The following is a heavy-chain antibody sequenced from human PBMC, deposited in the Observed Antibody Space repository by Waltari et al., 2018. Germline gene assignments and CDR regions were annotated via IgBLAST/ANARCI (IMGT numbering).Heavy chain of an antibody. Sequence: QVQLQQWGAGLLKPSETLSLTCAVYGGSFSGYYWSWIRQPPGKGLEWIGEINHSGSTNYTPSLKSRVTISVDTSKNQFSLKLSSVTAADTAVYYCARGYYDILTGYYGRRRWFDPWGQGTLVTVSS. CDR3: ARGYYDILTGYYGRRRWFDP. V-gene: IGHV4-34*01. D-gene: IGHD3-9*01. CDR1: GGSFSGYY. CDR2: INHSGST. J-gene: IGHJ5*02.